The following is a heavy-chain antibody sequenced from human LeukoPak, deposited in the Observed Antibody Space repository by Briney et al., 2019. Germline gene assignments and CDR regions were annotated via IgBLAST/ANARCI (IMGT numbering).Heavy chain of an antibody. CDR1: GGSISSYY. D-gene: IGHD5-18*01. CDR3: ARDVDTAMVHAFDI. J-gene: IGHJ3*02. CDR2: IYTSGST. V-gene: IGHV4-4*07. Sequence: SETLSLTCTVSGGSISSYYWSWIRQPAGKGLEWIGRIYTSGSTNYNPSLKSRVTMSVDTSKNQFSLKLSSVTAADTAVYYCARDVDTAMVHAFDIWGQGTMVTVSS.